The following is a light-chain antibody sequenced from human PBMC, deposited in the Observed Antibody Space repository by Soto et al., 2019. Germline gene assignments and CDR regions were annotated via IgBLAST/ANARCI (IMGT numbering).Light chain of an antibody. V-gene: IGKV3-20*01. CDR1: QSVSSSY. CDR3: QQYDRSPLT. CDR2: ATS. J-gene: IGKJ4*01. Sequence: EVVLTQSPGTLSLSPGERATLSCRASQSVSSSYLAWYQQKTGQAPRLLIYATSCRATGIPDRFSGSGSGTDFTLTISRLEPEDFAVYWCQQYDRSPLTFGGGTKVEIK.